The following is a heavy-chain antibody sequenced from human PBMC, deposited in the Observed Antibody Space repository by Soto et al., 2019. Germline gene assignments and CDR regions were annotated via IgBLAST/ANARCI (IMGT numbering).Heavy chain of an antibody. CDR1: GGFI. J-gene: IGHJ4*02. CDR2: IYNSGRY. V-gene: IGHV4-59*01. CDR3: ATMGTSATGLYYFDY. D-gene: IGHD1-7*01. Sequence: PSETLSLTCTVSGGFIWGWIRQSPDKGLEWIGYIYNSGRYNYNPSLESRLTISIDTSKNQFSLRLASVTAADTAVYYCATMGTSATGLYYFDYWGQGTLVTVSS.